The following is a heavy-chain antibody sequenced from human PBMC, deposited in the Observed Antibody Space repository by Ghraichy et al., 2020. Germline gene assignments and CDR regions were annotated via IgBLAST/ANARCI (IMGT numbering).Heavy chain of an antibody. Sequence: SETLSLTCSVSGVSMSSYCWNWIRQSPGKGLEWIGYICDRGSTNYNPSLKSRVTISEDTSKDQFSLNLNSVTAADTAVYYCAGDKIDRAGSNGMDVWDKGPESPSPQ. J-gene: IGHJ6*01. CDR2: ICDRGST. CDR3: AGDKIDRAGSNGMDV. V-gene: IGHV4-59*01. CDR1: GVSMSSYC. D-gene: IGHD3-22*01.